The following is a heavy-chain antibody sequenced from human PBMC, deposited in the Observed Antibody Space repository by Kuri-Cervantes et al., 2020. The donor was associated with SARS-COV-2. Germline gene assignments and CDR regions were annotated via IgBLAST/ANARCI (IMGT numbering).Heavy chain of an antibody. J-gene: IGHJ2*01. CDR1: GGSISSYY. Sequence: GSLRLSCTVSGGSISSYYWSWIRQSAGKGLEWIGLMYASGGTKYNPSLKSRVTMSVDTSKNQLSLKLRSVAAADTAVYYCARAATYYYDSSGYYWVLHHWYFDLWGRGTLVTVSS. CDR3: ARAATYYYDSSGYYWVLHHWYFDL. D-gene: IGHD3-22*01. CDR2: MYASGGT. V-gene: IGHV4-4*07.